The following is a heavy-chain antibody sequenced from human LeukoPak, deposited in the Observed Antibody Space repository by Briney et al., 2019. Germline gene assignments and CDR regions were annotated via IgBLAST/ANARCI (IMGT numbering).Heavy chain of an antibody. D-gene: IGHD5-12*01. J-gene: IGHJ2*01. Sequence: ASVKLSCKASGGTFSSYAISWVRQAPGQGLEWMGGIIPIFGTANYAQKFQGRVTITADESTSTAYMELSSLRSEDTAVYYCARDIAGNDRAPYDSENWYFDLWGRGTLVTVSS. CDR1: GGTFSSYA. V-gene: IGHV1-69*01. CDR2: IIPIFGTA. CDR3: ARDIAGNDRAPYDSENWYFDL.